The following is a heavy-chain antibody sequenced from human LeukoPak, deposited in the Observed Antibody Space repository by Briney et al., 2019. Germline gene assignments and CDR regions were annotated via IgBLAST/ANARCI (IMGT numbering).Heavy chain of an antibody. J-gene: IGHJ4*02. D-gene: IGHD5-24*01. CDR2: ISYDGSNK. Sequence: GGSLRLSCAASGFTFSSYGMHWVRQAPGKGLEWVAVISYDGSNKYYADSVKGRFTISRDNSKNTLYLQMNSLRAEDTAVYYCAKGGRDGYNSYFDYWGQGTLVTVSS. CDR1: GFTFSSYG. V-gene: IGHV3-30*18. CDR3: AKGGRDGYNSYFDY.